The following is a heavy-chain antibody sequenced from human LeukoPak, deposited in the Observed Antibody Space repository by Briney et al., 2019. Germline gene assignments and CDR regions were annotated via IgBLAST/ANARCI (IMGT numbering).Heavy chain of an antibody. J-gene: IGHJ3*02. CDR3: ARRGGNPLGAFDI. CDR1: GGSIISYY. CDR2: IYYSGST. D-gene: IGHD4-23*01. V-gene: IGHV4-59*08. Sequence: SETLSLTCTVSGGSIISYYWSWIRQPPGKGLEWIGYIYYSGSTNYNPSLKSRVTISVDTSKNQFSLKLSSVTAADTAVYYCARRGGNPLGAFDIWGQGTMVTVSS.